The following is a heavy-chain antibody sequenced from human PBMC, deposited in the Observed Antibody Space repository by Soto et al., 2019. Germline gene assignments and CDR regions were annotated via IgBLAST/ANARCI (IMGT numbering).Heavy chain of an antibody. V-gene: IGHV3-48*03. CDR3: ARSGDNYNRLDY. CDR2: ISGSGRTI. D-gene: IGHD1-1*01. Sequence: GGSLRLSCAASGLTLSSYEMNWVRQAPGKGLEWVSYISGSGRTIYYADSVKGRFTISRDNAKNLLYLQMNSLRAEDTAVYYCARSGDNYNRLDYWGQGTPVTVSS. CDR1: GLTLSSYE. J-gene: IGHJ4*02.